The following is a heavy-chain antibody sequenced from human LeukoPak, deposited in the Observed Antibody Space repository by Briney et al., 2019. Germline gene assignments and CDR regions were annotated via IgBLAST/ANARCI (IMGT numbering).Heavy chain of an antibody. J-gene: IGHJ4*02. D-gene: IGHD3-16*02. CDR3: AKVQEFSGPRLGELSFDY. V-gene: IGHV3-23*01. CDR2: ISGSGGST. Sequence: GGSLRLSCAASGFTFSSYAMSWVRQAPGKGLEWVSAISGSGGSTYYADSVKGRFTISRDNSKNTLYLQMNSLRAEDTAVYYCAKVQEFSGPRLGELSFDYWGQGTLVTVSS. CDR1: GFTFSSYA.